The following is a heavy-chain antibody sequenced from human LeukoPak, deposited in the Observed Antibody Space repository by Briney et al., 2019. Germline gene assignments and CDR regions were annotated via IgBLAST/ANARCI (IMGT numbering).Heavy chain of an antibody. CDR1: GGSISSSSYY. D-gene: IGHD4-11*01. J-gene: IGHJ5*02. Sequence: SETLSLTCTVSGGSISSSSYYWGWIRQPPGKGLEWIGSIYYSGTTYYNPSLKSRVTISVDTSKNQFSLKLSSVTAADTAVYYCARHKRNYSWFDPWGQGTLVTVSS. CDR3: ARHKRNYSWFDP. V-gene: IGHV4-39*01. CDR2: IYYSGTT.